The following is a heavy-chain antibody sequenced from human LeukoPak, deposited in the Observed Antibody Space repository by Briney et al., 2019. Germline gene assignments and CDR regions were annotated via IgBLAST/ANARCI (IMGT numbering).Heavy chain of an antibody. J-gene: IGHJ4*02. Sequence: PGGSLRLSCAASGFTFSSYGMQWVRQAPGKGLEWVALISYDGSNKYYADSVKGRFTISRDNSKNTLYLQMNSLRAEDTAVYYCAKQARRAYYYGSGSYAGSHYFDYWGQGTLVTVSS. V-gene: IGHV3-30*18. CDR3: AKQARRAYYYGSGSYAGSHYFDY. CDR1: GFTFSSYG. CDR2: ISYDGSNK. D-gene: IGHD3-10*01.